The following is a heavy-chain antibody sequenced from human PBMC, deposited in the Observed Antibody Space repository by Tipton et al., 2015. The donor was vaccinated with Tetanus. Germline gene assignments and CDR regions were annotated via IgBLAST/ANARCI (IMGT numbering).Heavy chain of an antibody. V-gene: IGHV4-59*12. CDR3: ARSGCYSRAYYHYRMDV. J-gene: IGHJ6*02. D-gene: IGHD3-9*01. CDR1: GGSINNYY. Sequence: GLVKPSETLSLNCTVSGGSINNYYWSWIRQPPGKGLEWIGYVYYSGSTNYNPSLKSRVTISVDTSKNQFSLNLSSVTAADTAVYYCARSGCYSRAYYHYRMDVWGQGTTVSVSS. CDR2: VYYSGST.